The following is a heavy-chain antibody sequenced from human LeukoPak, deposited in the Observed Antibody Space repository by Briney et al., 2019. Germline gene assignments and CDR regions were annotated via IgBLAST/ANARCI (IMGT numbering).Heavy chain of an antibody. D-gene: IGHD5-18*01. CDR3: ARVVDTAMVTDGYYFDY. V-gene: IGHV1-69*04. CDR1: GGTFSSYA. Sequence: SVKVSCKASGGTFSSYAISWVRQAPGQGLEWMGRIIPILGIANYAQKFQGRVTITADKSTSTAYMELSSLRSEDMAVYYCARVVDTAMVTDGYYFDYWGQGTLVTVSS. J-gene: IGHJ4*02. CDR2: IIPILGIA.